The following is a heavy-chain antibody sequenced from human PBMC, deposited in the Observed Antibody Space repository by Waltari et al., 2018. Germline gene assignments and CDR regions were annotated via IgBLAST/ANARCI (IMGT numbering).Heavy chain of an antibody. V-gene: IGHV4-34*01. CDR3: ARGDDSIKGGRI. J-gene: IGHJ3*02. CDR2: VHPYGNT. CDR1: GGSFSGYY. D-gene: IGHD4-4*01. Sequence: QVQLQQWGAGLLKPSETLSLTCAVYGGSFSGYYKSWIRQSPGKGLEWIGEVHPYGNTNYNPSLKSRVSMSVDTSKDQFSLRLMSVTAADTAVYYCARGDDSIKGGRIWGQGTVVTVSS.